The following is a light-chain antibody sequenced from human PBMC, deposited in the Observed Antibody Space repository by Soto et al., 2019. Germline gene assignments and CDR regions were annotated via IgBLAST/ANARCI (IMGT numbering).Light chain of an antibody. V-gene: IGLV2-14*03. Sequence: QSVLTQPPSASGSPGQSVTISCTGTSNDVGAYNFISWYQQHPGKAPKLMIYDVWARPLGVSHRFSGSKSGNTASLTISGLQGDDEADYYCSSYTADMTYVFGTGTKLTV. CDR2: DVW. CDR1: SNDVGAYNF. J-gene: IGLJ1*01. CDR3: SSYTADMTYV.